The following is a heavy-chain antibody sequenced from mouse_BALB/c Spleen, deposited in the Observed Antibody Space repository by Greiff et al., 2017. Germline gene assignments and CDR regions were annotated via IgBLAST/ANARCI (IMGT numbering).Heavy chain of an antibody. CDR1: GFSLTSYG. D-gene: IGHD4-1*01. V-gene: IGHV2-5-1*01. J-gene: IGHJ1*01. CDR3: AKYSLTGKYFDV. Sequence: VKLVESGPSLVQPSQSLSITCTVSGFSLTSYGVHWVRQSPGKGLEWLGVIWRGGSTDYNAAFMSRLSITKDNSKSQVFFKMNSLQADDTAIYYCAKYSLTGKYFDVWGAGTTVTVSS. CDR2: IWRGGST.